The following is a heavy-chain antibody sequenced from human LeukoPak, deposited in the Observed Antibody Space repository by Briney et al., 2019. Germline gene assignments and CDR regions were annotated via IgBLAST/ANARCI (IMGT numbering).Heavy chain of an antibody. CDR3: ARAGPPAFDP. Sequence: GGSLRLSCAASGFTFTNFEMNWVRQAPGKGQEWVSYISYSGSITSYADSAKGRFTISRDNAKNSLYLQMNSLRAEDTAVYYCARAGPPAFDPWGQGTLVTVSS. CDR2: ISYSGSIT. J-gene: IGHJ5*02. V-gene: IGHV3-48*03. CDR1: GFTFTNFE.